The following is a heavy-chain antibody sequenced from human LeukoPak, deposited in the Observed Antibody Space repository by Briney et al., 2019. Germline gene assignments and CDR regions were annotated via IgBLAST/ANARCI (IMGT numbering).Heavy chain of an antibody. Sequence: GGSLRLSCAASGFTFSSYTMNWVRQPPGKGLEWVSNIGTSSTTIYYADSVKGRFTISRENAKNSLYLQMNSLRAGDTAVYYCARAGYCSGGSCYGDPQFDYWGQGTLVTVSS. CDR2: IGTSSTTI. J-gene: IGHJ4*02. D-gene: IGHD2-15*01. CDR1: GFTFSSYT. V-gene: IGHV3-48*01. CDR3: ARAGYCSGGSCYGDPQFDY.